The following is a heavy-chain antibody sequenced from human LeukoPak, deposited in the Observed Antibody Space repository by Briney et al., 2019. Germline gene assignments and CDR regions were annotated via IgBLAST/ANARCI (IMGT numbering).Heavy chain of an antibody. V-gene: IGHV4-59*01. CDR3: ARGRGYSYGYRVDY. Sequence: NPSETLSLTCTVSGGSISSYYWSWIRQPPGKGLEWIGYIYYSGSTNYNPSLKSRVTISVDTSKNQFSLKLSSVTAADTAVYYCARGRGYSYGYRVDYWGQGTLVTVSS. D-gene: IGHD5-18*01. CDR1: GGSISSYY. J-gene: IGHJ4*02. CDR2: IYYSGST.